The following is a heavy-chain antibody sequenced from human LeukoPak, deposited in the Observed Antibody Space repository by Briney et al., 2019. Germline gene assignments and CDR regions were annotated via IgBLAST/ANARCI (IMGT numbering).Heavy chain of an antibody. CDR3: ARTLPGYGDYAIDY. CDR1: GGSISSSSYY. CDR2: IYYSGST. D-gene: IGHD4-17*01. Sequence: PSETLSLTCTVSGGSISSSSYYWGWIRQPPGKGLEWIGSIYYSGSTYYNPSLKSRVTISVDTSKNQFSLKLSSVTAADTAVYYCARTLPGYGDYAIDYWGQGTLVTVSS. J-gene: IGHJ4*02. V-gene: IGHV4-39*07.